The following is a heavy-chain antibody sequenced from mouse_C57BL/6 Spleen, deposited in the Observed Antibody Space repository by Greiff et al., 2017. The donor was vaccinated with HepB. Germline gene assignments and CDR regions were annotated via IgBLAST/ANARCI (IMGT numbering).Heavy chain of an antibody. D-gene: IGHD2-5*01. CDR3: ARGGAYYSNYDYAMDY. CDR2: IDPSDSYT. Sequence: QVQLQQPGAELVMPGASVKLSCKASGYTFTSYWMHWVKQRPGQGLEWIGEIDPSDSYTNYNQKFKGKSTLTVDKSSSTAYMQLSSLTSEDSAVYYCARGGAYYSNYDYAMDYWGQGTTLTVSS. CDR1: GYTFTSYW. J-gene: IGHJ2*01. V-gene: IGHV1-69*01.